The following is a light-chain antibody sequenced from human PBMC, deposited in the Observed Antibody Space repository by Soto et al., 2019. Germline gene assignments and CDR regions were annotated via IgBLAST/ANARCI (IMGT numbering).Light chain of an antibody. CDR3: ETWDFNTRV. J-gene: IGLJ3*02. V-gene: IGLV4-60*02. Sequence: QSVLTQSSSASASLGSSVKLTCTLSSGHSSYIIAWHQQQPGKAPRYLMKLEGSGSYNKGSGVPDRFSGSSSGADRYLTISNLQFXDEADYYCETWDFNTRVFGGGTKLTVL. CDR2: LEGSGSY. CDR1: SGHSSYI.